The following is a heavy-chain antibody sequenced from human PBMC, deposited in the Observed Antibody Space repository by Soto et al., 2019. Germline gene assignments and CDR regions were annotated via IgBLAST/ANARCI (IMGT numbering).Heavy chain of an antibody. CDR1: GDSVSSNSAA. CDR3: ARGAFREYGTFDI. Sequence: SETLSLTCVISGDSVSSNSAAWNWIRQSPSRGLEWLGRTYYRSKWYNDYAGSVKSRITINPDTSKNQFSLQLNSLTPEDTAVYYCARGAFREYGTFDIWAKGQWSPS. J-gene: IGHJ3*02. V-gene: IGHV6-1*01. D-gene: IGHD3-10*01. CDR2: TYYRSKWYN.